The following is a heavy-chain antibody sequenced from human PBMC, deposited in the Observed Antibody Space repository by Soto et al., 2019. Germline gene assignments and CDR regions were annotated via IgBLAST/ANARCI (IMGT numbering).Heavy chain of an antibody. CDR2: INPNSGGT. V-gene: IGHV1-2*02. Sequence: SVKVSCKASGYTFTGYYMHWVRQAPGQGLEWMGWINPNSGGTNYAQKFQGRVTMTRDTSISTAYMELSRLRSDDTAVYYCARAGGTTVTGLWHFDSWGQGTLVTVSS. CDR1: GYTFTGYY. D-gene: IGHD4-17*01. CDR3: ARAGGTTVTGLWHFDS. J-gene: IGHJ4*02.